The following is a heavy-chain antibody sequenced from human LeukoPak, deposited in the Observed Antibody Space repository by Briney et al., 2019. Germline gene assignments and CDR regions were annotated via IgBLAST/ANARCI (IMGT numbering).Heavy chain of an antibody. Sequence: ASVKVSCKASGYTFTSYGISWVRQAPGQGLEWMGWINPNSGGTNYAQKFQGRVTMTRDTSISTAYMELSRLRSDDTAVYYCARVTMVRGVITTLDYWGQGTLVTVSS. V-gene: IGHV1-2*02. CDR3: ARVTMVRGVITTLDY. D-gene: IGHD3-10*01. J-gene: IGHJ4*02. CDR2: INPNSGGT. CDR1: GYTFTSYG.